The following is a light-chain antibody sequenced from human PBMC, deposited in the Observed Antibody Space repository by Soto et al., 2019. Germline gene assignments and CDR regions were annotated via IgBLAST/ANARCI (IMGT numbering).Light chain of an antibody. CDR2: GAS. J-gene: IGKJ2*01. Sequence: DIVMTQSQATLSVSPGERATLSCRASQSVSSNLAWYQQKRGQAPRLLIYGASTRATGVPARFSGSGSGTEFTLTISSLQSEDFAVYYCQQYHNWPYTFGQGTKLEIK. V-gene: IGKV3-15*01. CDR1: QSVSSN. CDR3: QQYHNWPYT.